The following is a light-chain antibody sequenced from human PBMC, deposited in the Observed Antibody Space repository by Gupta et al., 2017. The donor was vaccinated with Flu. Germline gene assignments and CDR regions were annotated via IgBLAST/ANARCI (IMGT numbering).Light chain of an antibody. Sequence: QSVLTQPPSVSGAPGQRVTISCTGSSSNIGAGFDVHWFQHLPGTAPKLLINGDNNRPSGVPDRFSASKSGTSASLANTGLQAEDEADYYCQSYDSSLDGLYVFGTGTKVTVL. J-gene: IGLJ1*01. CDR3: QSYDSSLDGLYV. CDR1: SSNIGAGFD. CDR2: GDN. V-gene: IGLV1-40*01.